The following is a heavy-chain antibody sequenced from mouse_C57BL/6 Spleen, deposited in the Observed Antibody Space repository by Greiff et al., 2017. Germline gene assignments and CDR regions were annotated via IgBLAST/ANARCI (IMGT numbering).Heavy chain of an antibody. CDR1: GFTFSDYG. CDR2: ISSGSSTI. V-gene: IGHV5-17*01. Sequence: EVQLVESGGGLVKPGGSLKLSCAASGFTFSDYGMHWVRQAPEKGLEWVAYISSGSSTIYYADTVKGRFTISGDNAKNTLFLQMTSLRSEDTAMYYCARDYGSSFYFDYRGQGTTLTVSS. CDR3: ARDYGSSFYFDY. D-gene: IGHD1-1*01. J-gene: IGHJ2*01.